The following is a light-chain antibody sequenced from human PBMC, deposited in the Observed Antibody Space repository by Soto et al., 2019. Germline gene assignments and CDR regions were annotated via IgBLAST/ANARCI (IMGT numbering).Light chain of an antibody. CDR2: DVS. CDR1: SSDVVGYNY. V-gene: IGLV2-14*01. Sequence: QSVLTPPASVSGAPGQAITISCPGASSDVVGYNYVSWYQQYPGKAPKLMIYDVSNRPSGVSNRFSGSKSGNTASLTISGLQAEDEADYYCSSYTISNTLVFGSGTKVTVL. CDR3: SSYTISNTLV. J-gene: IGLJ1*01.